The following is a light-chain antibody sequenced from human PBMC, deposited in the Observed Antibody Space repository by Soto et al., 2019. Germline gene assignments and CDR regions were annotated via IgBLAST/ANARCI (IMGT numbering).Light chain of an antibody. CDR1: QSIGSW. V-gene: IGKV1-5*03. J-gene: IGKJ1*01. CDR3: QQYGSYSPWT. Sequence: DIQMTQSPSTLSASVGDRVTITCRASQSIGSWLAWYQQKPGKAPKLLIYKASSLESGVPSRFSGRGSGTECTLTISSLQPDDFASYYCQQYGSYSPWTFGQGTKVEIK. CDR2: KAS.